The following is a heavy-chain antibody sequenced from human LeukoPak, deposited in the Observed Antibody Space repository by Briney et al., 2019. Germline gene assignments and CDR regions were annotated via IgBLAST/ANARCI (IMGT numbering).Heavy chain of an antibody. Sequence: PGGSLRLSCAASGFTFDDYAMHWVRQAPGKGLEWVSGISWNSGSIGYADSVKGRFTISRDNAKNSLYLQMNGLRAEDTAVYYCARGHYGDTYGMDVWGQGTAVTVSS. CDR2: ISWNSGSI. V-gene: IGHV3-9*01. J-gene: IGHJ6*02. CDR1: GFTFDDYA. CDR3: ARGHYGDTYGMDV. D-gene: IGHD4-17*01.